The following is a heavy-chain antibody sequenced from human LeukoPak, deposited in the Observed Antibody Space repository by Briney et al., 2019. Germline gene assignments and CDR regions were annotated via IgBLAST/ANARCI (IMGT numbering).Heavy chain of an antibody. CDR1: GGSFSGYY. J-gene: IGHJ6*03. D-gene: IGHD3-10*01. Sequence: PSETLSLTCAVYGGSFSGYYWSWIRQPPGKGLEWIGEINHSGSTNYNPSLKSRVTISVDTSKNQFSLKLSSVTAADTAVYYCARHPFGYYGSGNDHYYYYMDVWGRGTTVTVSS. CDR3: ARHPFGYYGSGNDHYYYYMDV. V-gene: IGHV4-34*01. CDR2: INHSGST.